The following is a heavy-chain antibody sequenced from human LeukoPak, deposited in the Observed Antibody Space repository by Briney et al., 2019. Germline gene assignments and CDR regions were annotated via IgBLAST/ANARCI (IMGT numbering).Heavy chain of an antibody. D-gene: IGHD5-12*01. J-gene: IGHJ4*02. V-gene: IGHV3-48*03. CDR2: IRSSGSTI. CDR3: AREYGGFPPYFDY. CDR1: GFTFSSYE. Sequence: GGSLRLSCAASGFTFSSYEMNWVRQAPGKGLEWVSYIRSSGSTIYYADSVKGRFTISRDNAKNSLYLQMNSLRAEDTAVYYCAREYGGFPPYFDYWGQGTLVTVSS.